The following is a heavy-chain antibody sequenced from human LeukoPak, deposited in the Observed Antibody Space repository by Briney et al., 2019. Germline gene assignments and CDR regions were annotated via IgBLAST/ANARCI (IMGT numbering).Heavy chain of an antibody. CDR1: GYSISSGYY. CDR3: ARSTPRDAFDI. Sequence: SETLSLTCAVSGYSISSGYYWGRIRQPPGKGLEWIGSIYHSGSTYYNPSLKSRVTISVDTSKNQFSLKLSSVTAADTAVYYCARSTPRDAFDIWGQGTMVTVSS. D-gene: IGHD2-2*01. V-gene: IGHV4-38-2*01. J-gene: IGHJ3*02. CDR2: IYHSGST.